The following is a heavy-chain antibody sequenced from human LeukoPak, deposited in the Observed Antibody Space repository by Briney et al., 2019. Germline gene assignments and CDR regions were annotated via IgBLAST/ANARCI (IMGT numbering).Heavy chain of an antibody. Sequence: ASVKVSCKASGYTFTSYGISWVRQAPGQGLEWMGWINPNSGGTNYAQKFQGRVTMTRDTSISTAYMELFSLRSDDTAMYYCAKDLNRYCSGGTCYFEENWFDPWGQGTLVTVSS. CDR1: GYTFTSYG. J-gene: IGHJ5*02. CDR2: INPNSGGT. V-gene: IGHV1-2*02. CDR3: AKDLNRYCSGGTCYFEENWFDP. D-gene: IGHD2-15*01.